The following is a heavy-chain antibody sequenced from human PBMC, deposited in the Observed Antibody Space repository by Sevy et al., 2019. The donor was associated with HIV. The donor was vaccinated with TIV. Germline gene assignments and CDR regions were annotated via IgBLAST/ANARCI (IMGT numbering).Heavy chain of an antibody. D-gene: IGHD6-6*01. CDR3: AKASLAARRVYYYYGMDV. V-gene: IGHV3-30*18. Sequence: GGSLRLSCAASGFTFSSYGMHWVRQAPGKGLEWVAVISYDGSNKYYADSVKGRFTISRGNSKNTLYLQMNSLRAEDTAVYYCAKASLAARRVYYYYGMDVWGQGTTVTVSS. CDR2: ISYDGSNK. J-gene: IGHJ6*02. CDR1: GFTFSSYG.